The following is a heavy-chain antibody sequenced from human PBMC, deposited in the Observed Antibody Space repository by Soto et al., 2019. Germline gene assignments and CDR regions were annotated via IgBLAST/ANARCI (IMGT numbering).Heavy chain of an antibody. CDR3: ARDLGSGTYYDTLRWFDP. V-gene: IGHV4-59*01. D-gene: IGHD3-10*01. Sequence: SETLSLTCTVSGGSISSYYWSWIRQPPGKGLEWIGYISYSGSTNCNPSLKSRVTMSVDTSKSQFSLKLRSATAAGTAVYYCARDLGSGTYYDTLRWFDPWGQGTLVTVSS. CDR1: GGSISSYY. J-gene: IGHJ5*02. CDR2: ISYSGST.